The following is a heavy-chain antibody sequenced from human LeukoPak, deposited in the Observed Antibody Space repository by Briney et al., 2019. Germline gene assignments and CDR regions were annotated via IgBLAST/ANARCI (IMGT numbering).Heavy chain of an antibody. Sequence: SVTVPCQXSGYTFNSYGISWVRQAHGHVLARMGWISAYNGNPNYAQKIQGTVTLPTETSTSTACRDLRSLRSGDTAVYYCARDPTYYYDSSGYYYLDYWGQGALVTVSS. D-gene: IGHD3-22*01. CDR1: GYTFNSYG. J-gene: IGHJ4*02. CDR2: ISAYNGNP. CDR3: ARDPTYYYDSSGYYYLDY. V-gene: IGHV1-18*01.